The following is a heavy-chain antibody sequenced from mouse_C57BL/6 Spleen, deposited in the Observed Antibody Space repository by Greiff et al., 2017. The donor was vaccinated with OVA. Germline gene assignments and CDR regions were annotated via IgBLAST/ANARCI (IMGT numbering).Heavy chain of an antibody. Sequence: LQQPGAELVRPGSSVKLSCKASGYTFTSYWMHWVKQRPIQGLEWIGNIDPSDSETHYNQKFKDKATLTVDKSSSTAYMQLSSLTSEDSAVYYCTLYYDYGSWFAYWGQGTLVTVSA. CDR2: IDPSDSET. D-gene: IGHD2-4*01. V-gene: IGHV1-52*01. J-gene: IGHJ3*01. CDR1: GYTFTSYW. CDR3: TLYYDYGSWFAY.